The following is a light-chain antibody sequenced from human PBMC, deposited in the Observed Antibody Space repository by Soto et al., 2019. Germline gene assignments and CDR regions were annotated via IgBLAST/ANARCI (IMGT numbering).Light chain of an antibody. J-gene: IGKJ2*01. V-gene: IGKV1-39*01. Sequence: DIQMTQSPSSLSASVGDRVTITCRASQGVSAYLLWYQQRQGTAPKLLIYASSTLYGGVPSRFTGSGSGTDFTLTVSGVQPEDFATYFCQQGHSTPYTFGQGT. CDR3: QQGHSTPYT. CDR1: QGVSAY. CDR2: ASS.